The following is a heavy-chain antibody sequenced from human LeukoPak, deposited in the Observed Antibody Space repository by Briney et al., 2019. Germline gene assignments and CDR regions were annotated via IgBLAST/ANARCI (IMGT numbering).Heavy chain of an antibody. D-gene: IGHD3-22*01. Sequence: SQTLSLTCTVSGGSISSGDYYWSWIRQPPGKGLEWIGYIYYSGSTYYNPSLKSRVTISVDTSKDQFSLKLSSVTAADTAVYYCARDGLPYYYDSSGYLDYWGQGTLVTVSS. J-gene: IGHJ4*02. CDR2: IYYSGST. CDR3: ARDGLPYYYDSSGYLDY. CDR1: GGSISSGDYY. V-gene: IGHV4-30-4*08.